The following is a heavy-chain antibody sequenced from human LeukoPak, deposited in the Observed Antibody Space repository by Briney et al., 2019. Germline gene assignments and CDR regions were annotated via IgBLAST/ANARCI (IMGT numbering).Heavy chain of an antibody. CDR2: ISSSGSTI. D-gene: IGHD2-21*01. CDR1: GFTFSSYE. Sequence: GGSLRLSCAASGFTFSSYEMNWVRQAPGKGLEWVSYISSSGSTIYYADSVKGRFTISRDNAKNSLYLQMNRLRVEDTALYYCTSGMIEYDYWGQGTLVTVSS. V-gene: IGHV3-48*03. CDR3: TSGMIEYDY. J-gene: IGHJ4*02.